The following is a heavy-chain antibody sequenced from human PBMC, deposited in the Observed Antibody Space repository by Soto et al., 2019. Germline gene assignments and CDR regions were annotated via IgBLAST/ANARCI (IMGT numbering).Heavy chain of an antibody. CDR2: TYHSGNH. D-gene: IGHD4-17*01. Sequence: QLQLQESGSRLVKSSETLSLTCGVSGDTISTGGYSWAWIRQPPGEALEWIGHTYHSGNHYYNPSLKSRATVRGKTSKSPCYMKVSSVTGADTDVDFCARVTYGEYVGDFDHWGHGPLVTVSS. J-gene: IGHJ4*01. CDR3: ARVTYGEYVGDFDH. V-gene: IGHV4-30-2*01. CDR1: GDTISTGGYS.